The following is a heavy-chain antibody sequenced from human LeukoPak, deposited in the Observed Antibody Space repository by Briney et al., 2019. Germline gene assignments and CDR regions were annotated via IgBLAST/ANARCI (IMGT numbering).Heavy chain of an antibody. CDR1: GFTFSSYA. CDR2: ISGSGGSI. J-gene: IGHJ4*02. D-gene: IGHD3-3*01. CDR3: AKPTQINYDFWSGYYLFYY. V-gene: IGHV3-23*01. Sequence: GGSRRLSCAAAGFTFSSYAMSWVRQAPGKGLEWVSAISGSGGSIYYADSVKGRFTISRDNSKNTLYLQMNSLRAEDTAVYYCAKPTQINYDFWSGYYLFYYWGQGTLVTVSS.